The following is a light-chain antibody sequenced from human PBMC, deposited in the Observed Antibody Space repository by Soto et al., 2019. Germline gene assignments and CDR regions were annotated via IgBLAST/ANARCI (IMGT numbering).Light chain of an antibody. J-gene: IGKJ4*01. CDR1: QGIGSW. CDR3: QQGNSFPLA. CDR2: AAS. V-gene: IGKV1-12*01. Sequence: DIQMTQSPSSVSASVGDRVTITCRASQGIGSWLAWYQQKPGKAPKLLISAASSLQSGVPTRFSCSGSGTESTLTIWSLQPEDFATYFCQQGNSFPLAVGGGTKVEIK.